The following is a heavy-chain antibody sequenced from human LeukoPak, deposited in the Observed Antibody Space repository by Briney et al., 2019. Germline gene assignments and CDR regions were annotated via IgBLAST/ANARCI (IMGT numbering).Heavy chain of an antibody. CDR1: GGSISSYY. Sequence: PSETLSLTCTVSGGSISSYYWSWIRQPPGKGLEWMGYIYYSGSTNYNPSLKSRVTISVDTSKNQFSLNLNSVTAADTAVYYCAKSNRYGLVDIWGQGTMVNVSS. CDR2: IYYSGST. J-gene: IGHJ3*02. D-gene: IGHD3-16*02. CDR3: AKSNRYGLVDI. V-gene: IGHV4-59*12.